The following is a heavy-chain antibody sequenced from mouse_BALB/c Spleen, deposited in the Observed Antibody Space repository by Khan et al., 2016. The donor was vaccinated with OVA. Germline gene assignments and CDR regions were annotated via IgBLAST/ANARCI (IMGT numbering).Heavy chain of an antibody. Sequence: QIQLVPSGAELMKPGASVKISCKATGYTFSSYWIEWVQQRPGHGLEWIGEIFPGSGSNNYNEPFRGKATFTADTSYNTAYMPLSSLTSEDSAVYDCARGNYYGSSSWFGYWGQGTLVTVS. CDR2: IFPGSGSN. V-gene: IGHV1-9*01. CDR1: GYTFSSYW. J-gene: IGHJ3*01. CDR3: ARGNYYGSSSWFGY. D-gene: IGHD1-1*01.